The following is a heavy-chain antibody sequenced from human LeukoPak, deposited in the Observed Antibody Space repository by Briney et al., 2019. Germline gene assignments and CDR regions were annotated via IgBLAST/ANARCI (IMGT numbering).Heavy chain of an antibody. CDR1: GYTFTSYD. Sequence: ASVKVSCKASGYTFTSYDINWVRQAPGQGLEWMGWMNPNSGNTGYAQKFQGRVTITRNTSISTAYMELSSLRSEDTAVYYCARGGYSGYDYGWGGYWGQGTLVTVSS. D-gene: IGHD5-12*01. CDR2: MNPNSGNT. J-gene: IGHJ4*02. V-gene: IGHV1-8*03. CDR3: ARGGYSGYDYGWGGY.